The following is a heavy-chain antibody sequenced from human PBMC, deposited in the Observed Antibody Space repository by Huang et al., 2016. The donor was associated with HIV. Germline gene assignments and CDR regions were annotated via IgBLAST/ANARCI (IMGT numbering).Heavy chain of an antibody. V-gene: IGHV3-30*04. CDR1: GFTFRTYT. CDR2: ISYNGVKK. D-gene: IGHD4-4*01. Sequence: QVKLVESGGGVVQPGISLRLSCAASGFTFRTYTFHWVRQAPGKGLEWVACISYNGVKKFYADSVKGRFTISRDNSKKTVYLEVSSPRPEDSAVYYCTREFTTSVQFFDLWGQGTLVTVSS. J-gene: IGHJ4*02. CDR3: TREFTTSVQFFDL.